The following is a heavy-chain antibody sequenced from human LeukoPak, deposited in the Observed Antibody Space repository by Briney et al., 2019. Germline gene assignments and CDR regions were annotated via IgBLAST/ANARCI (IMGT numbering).Heavy chain of an antibody. Sequence: GGSLRLSCAASGFTFSSYSMNWVRQAPGKGLEWVSYISSSSSTIYYADSVKGRFTISRDNAKNSLYLQMNSLRAEDTAVYYCAKGHYGSYFDYWGQGTLVTVSS. V-gene: IGHV3-48*01. CDR2: ISSSSSTI. D-gene: IGHD3-10*01. J-gene: IGHJ4*02. CDR3: AKGHYGSYFDY. CDR1: GFTFSSYS.